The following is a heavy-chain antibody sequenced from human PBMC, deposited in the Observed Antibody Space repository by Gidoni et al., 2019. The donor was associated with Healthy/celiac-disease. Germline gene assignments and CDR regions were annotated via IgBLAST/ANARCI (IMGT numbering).Heavy chain of an antibody. CDR2: ISSSSSYI. CDR1: GFTFSSYS. Sequence: EVPLVESGGCLVKPGRSLRLSCASSGFTFSSYSMNWVRQAPGKGLEWVSSISSSSSYIYYADSVKGRFTISRDNAKNSLYLQMNSLRAEDTAVYYCARGLRFLEWLEYYYYGMDVWGQGTTVTVSS. J-gene: IGHJ6*02. D-gene: IGHD3-3*01. CDR3: ARGLRFLEWLEYYYYGMDV. V-gene: IGHV3-21*01.